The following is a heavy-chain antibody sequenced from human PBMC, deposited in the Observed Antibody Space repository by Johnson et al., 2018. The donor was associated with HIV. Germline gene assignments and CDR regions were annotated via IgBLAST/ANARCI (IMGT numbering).Heavy chain of an antibody. CDR3: AREALDGPGDDAFDI. V-gene: IGHV3-30*14. D-gene: IGHD5-24*01. Sequence: QVQLVESGGGVVQPGRSLRLSCAASGFTFSSYAMHWVRQAPGKGLEWVAVISYDGSNKYYADSVKGRFTISRDNSKNRLYLQMNSLRVEDTALYYCAREALDGPGDDAFDIWGQGTMVTVSS. CDR2: ISYDGSNK. J-gene: IGHJ3*02. CDR1: GFTFSSYA.